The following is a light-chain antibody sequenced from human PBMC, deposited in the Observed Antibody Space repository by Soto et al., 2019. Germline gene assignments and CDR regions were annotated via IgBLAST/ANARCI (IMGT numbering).Light chain of an antibody. J-gene: IGKJ1*01. CDR1: QSVSSSY. CDR3: QQYGSSTGT. V-gene: IGKV3-20*01. Sequence: EIVLTQSPGTLSLSPGERATLSCRASQSVSSSYLAWYQQKPGQAPRLLIYGASSRATGIPDRFSGSGSGTDFTLIISRLEPEDFAVYYCQQYGSSTGTFGQGTKGEIK. CDR2: GAS.